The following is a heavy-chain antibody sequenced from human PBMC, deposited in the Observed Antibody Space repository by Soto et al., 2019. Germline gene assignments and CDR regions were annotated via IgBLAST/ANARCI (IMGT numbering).Heavy chain of an antibody. CDR1: GYTFTSYD. V-gene: IGHV1-8*01. CDR2: MNPNSGNT. D-gene: IGHD3-10*01. J-gene: IGHJ4*02. Sequence: GASVKVSCKASGYTFTSYDINWVRQATGQGLEWMGWMNPNSGNTGYAQKFQGRVTMTRNTSISTAYMELSSLRSEDTAVYYCARGSLTMVRGVIIYPDYWGQGTLVTVSS. CDR3: ARGSLTMVRGVIIYPDY.